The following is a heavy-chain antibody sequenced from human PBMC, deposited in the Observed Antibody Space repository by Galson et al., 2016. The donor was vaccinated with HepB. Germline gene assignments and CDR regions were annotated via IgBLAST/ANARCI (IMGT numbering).Heavy chain of an antibody. J-gene: IGHJ3*02. CDR1: RFIVRINY. Sequence: SLRLSCAASRFIVRINYTNWVRQAPGKGLEWVSVIYRDGRTYYAESVEGRFNISRDNSKNTLYLQMNSLRADDTAGYYCARCISWYGRCAFDMWGQGTTVTVSS. V-gene: IGHV3-66*01. CDR2: IYRDGRT. CDR3: ARCISWYGRCAFDM. D-gene: IGHD6-13*01.